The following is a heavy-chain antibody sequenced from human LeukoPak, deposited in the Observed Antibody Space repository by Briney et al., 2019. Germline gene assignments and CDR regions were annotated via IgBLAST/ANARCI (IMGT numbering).Heavy chain of an antibody. Sequence: GGSLRLSCAASGFTFSSYAMSWVRQAPGKGLEWVSAISGSGGSTYYADSVKGRFTISRDNSKNTLYLQMNSLRAEDTAVYYCAKGYGGNEFSRGNAFDIWGQGTMVAVSS. V-gene: IGHV3-23*01. CDR3: AKGYGGNEFSRGNAFDI. CDR1: GFTFSSYA. D-gene: IGHD4-23*01. J-gene: IGHJ3*02. CDR2: ISGSGGST.